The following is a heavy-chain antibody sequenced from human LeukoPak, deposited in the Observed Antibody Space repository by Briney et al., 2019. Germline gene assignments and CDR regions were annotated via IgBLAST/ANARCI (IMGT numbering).Heavy chain of an antibody. J-gene: IGHJ6*02. Sequence: PGGSLRLSCAASGFTFSDYYMSWIRQAPGKGLEWVSYISSSGSTIYYADSVKGRFTISRDNAKNSLYLQMNSLRAEDTAVYYCARDQHGTAVDYYYYYGMDVWGQGTTVTVSS. V-gene: IGHV3-11*01. CDR2: ISSSGSTI. CDR1: GFTFSDYY. D-gene: IGHD6-19*01. CDR3: ARDQHGTAVDYYYYYGMDV.